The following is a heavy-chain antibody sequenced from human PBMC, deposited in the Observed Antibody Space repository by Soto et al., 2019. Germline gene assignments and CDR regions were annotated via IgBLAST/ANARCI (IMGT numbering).Heavy chain of an antibody. Sequence: QLQLQESGPGLVKPSETLSLSCTVSGASITSSSYYWAWIRQPPGKGLEWIGSIYYNGKTYYNPSLKSRVTISLDTSKNQFSLEVSSVTAADTAVYYCASGISTVTYHLDYWGQGTLVTVSS. CDR2: IYYNGKT. CDR3: ASGISTVTYHLDY. V-gene: IGHV4-39*01. CDR1: GASITSSSYY. J-gene: IGHJ4*02. D-gene: IGHD4-17*01.